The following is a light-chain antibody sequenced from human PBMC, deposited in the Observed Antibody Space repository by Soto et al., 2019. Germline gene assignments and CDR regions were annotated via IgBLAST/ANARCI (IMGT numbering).Light chain of an antibody. CDR3: QQRFTWQT. J-gene: IGKJ1*01. Sequence: IVLTQCPGTLSVSPGERATVACRASQSVGNYLAWYQHKPGHAPRRLIFDASSRAAGMQATFSVSGSGTELTLTISSLQPEDFAIYYCQQRFTWQTFGQGTKV. V-gene: IGKV3-11*01. CDR1: QSVGNY. CDR2: DAS.